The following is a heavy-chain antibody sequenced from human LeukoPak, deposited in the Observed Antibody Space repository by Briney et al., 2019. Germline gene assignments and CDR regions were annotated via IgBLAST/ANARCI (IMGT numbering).Heavy chain of an antibody. Sequence: SVKVSCKASGGTFSSYAISWVRQAPGQGLEWMGRIIPIFGIANYAQKFQGRVTITADKSTSTAYMELSSLRSEDTAVYFCARGGWYLDDWGHGTLVTVSS. CDR2: IIPIFGIA. CDR3: ARGGWYLDD. V-gene: IGHV1-69*04. J-gene: IGHJ4*01. D-gene: IGHD6-19*01. CDR1: GGTFSSYA.